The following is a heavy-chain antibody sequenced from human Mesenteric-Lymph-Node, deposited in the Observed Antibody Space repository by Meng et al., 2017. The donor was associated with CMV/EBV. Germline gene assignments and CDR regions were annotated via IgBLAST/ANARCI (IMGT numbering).Heavy chain of an antibody. Sequence: QAELQQWGAGLFKPSETLSLTRAVYGGSFSGYYWSWIRQPPGKGLEWIGEINHSGSTNYNPSLKSRVTISVDTSKNQFSLKLSSVTAADTAVYYCARHQRWLKSEGGFNYWGQGTLVTVSS. V-gene: IGHV4-34*01. D-gene: IGHD4-23*01. CDR3: ARHQRWLKSEGGFNY. CDR2: INHSGST. J-gene: IGHJ4*02. CDR1: GGSFSGYY.